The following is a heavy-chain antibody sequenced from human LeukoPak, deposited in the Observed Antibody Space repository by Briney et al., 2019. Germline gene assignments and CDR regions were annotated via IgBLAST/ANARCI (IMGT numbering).Heavy chain of an antibody. CDR2: VSSSGAAT. CDR3: AKPFTQTPYAIGWYTCDS. Sequence: GGSLRLSCAASGFTFSTYAMTWARQAAGKGLEWVSGVSSSGAATYYADSVKGRFTISRDNSRSTLYLHMNSLRADDTAVYYCAKPFTQTPYAIGWYTCDSWGQGTLVTVSS. J-gene: IGHJ4*02. CDR1: GFTFSTYA. D-gene: IGHD6-19*01. V-gene: IGHV3-23*01.